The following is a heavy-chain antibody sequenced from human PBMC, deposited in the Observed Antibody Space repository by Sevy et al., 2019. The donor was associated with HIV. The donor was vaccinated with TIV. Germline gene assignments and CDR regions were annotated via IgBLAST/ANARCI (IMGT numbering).Heavy chain of an antibody. Sequence: SETLSLTCTVSGASIRDSSYYWAWIRQPPGKGLEWIGNIYSYGETYYNSSLKSRVTISVDTSKNQFSLSLTSVTAADTAIYFCAISMEQQLDAFDIWGQGTMVTVSS. CDR3: AISMEQQLDAFDI. CDR1: GASIRDSSYY. V-gene: IGHV4-39*01. J-gene: IGHJ3*02. D-gene: IGHD6-13*01. CDR2: IYSYGET.